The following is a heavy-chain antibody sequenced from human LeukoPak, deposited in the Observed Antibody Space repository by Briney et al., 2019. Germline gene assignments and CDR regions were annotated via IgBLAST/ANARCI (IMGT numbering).Heavy chain of an antibody. CDR2: IWYDGSNK. CDR1: GFTFSSYG. Sequence: PGRSLRLSCAASGFTFSSYGMHWVRQAPGKGLEWVAVIWYDGSNKYYADSVKGRFTISRDNSKSTLYLQMNSLRAEDTAVYYCAKAYWEDTAMEDYFDYWGQGTLVTVSS. CDR3: AKAYWEDTAMEDYFDY. V-gene: IGHV3-33*06. D-gene: IGHD5-18*01. J-gene: IGHJ4*02.